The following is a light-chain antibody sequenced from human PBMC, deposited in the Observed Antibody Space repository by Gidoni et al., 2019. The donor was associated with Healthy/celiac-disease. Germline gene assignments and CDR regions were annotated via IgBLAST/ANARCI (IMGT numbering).Light chain of an antibody. CDR1: QGISSY. J-gene: IGKJ1*01. CDR2: AAS. Sequence: AIRMTQSPSSFSASTGDRVTITCRASQGISSYLAWYQQKPGKAPKLLIYAASTLQSGVPSRFSGSGSGTDFTLTISCLQSEDFATYYCQQYYSRGYTFGQGTKVEIK. V-gene: IGKV1-8*01. CDR3: QQYYSRGYT.